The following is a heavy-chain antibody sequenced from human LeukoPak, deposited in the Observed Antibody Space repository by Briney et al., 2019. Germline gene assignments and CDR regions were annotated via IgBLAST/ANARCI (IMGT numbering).Heavy chain of an antibody. CDR3: VRCSSSSYYFDY. J-gene: IGHJ4*02. Sequence: SQTLSLTCTVSGGSISSGGYYWSWIRQHPGKGLEWIGYIYYSGSTYYNPSLKSRVTISVGTSKNQFSLKLSSVTAADTAVYYCVRCSSSSYYFDYWGQGTLVTVSS. D-gene: IGHD6-13*01. CDR2: IYYSGST. V-gene: IGHV4-31*03. CDR1: GGSISSGGYY.